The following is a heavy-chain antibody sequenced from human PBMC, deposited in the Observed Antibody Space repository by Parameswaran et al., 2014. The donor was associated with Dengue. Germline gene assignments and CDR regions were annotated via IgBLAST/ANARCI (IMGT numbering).Heavy chain of an antibody. D-gene: IGHD3-3*01. V-gene: IGHV3-23*01. CDR2: ISGSGGST. CDR3: AKSRITILHMDV. CDR1: GFTFSSYA. Sequence: GESLKISCAASGFTFSSYAMSWVRQAPGKGLEWVSAISGSGGSTYYADSVKGRFTISRDNSKNTLYLQMNSLRAEDTAVYYCAKSRITILHMDVWGQGTTVTVSS. J-gene: IGHJ6*02.